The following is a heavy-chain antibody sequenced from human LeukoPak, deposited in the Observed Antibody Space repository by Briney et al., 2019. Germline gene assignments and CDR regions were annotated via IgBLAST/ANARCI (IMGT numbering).Heavy chain of an antibody. CDR2: IIPILGIA. V-gene: IGHV1-69*04. D-gene: IGHD1-26*01. CDR3: ARDWELRGFDP. CDR1: GGTFSSYA. J-gene: IGHJ5*02. Sequence: SVKVSCKASGGTFSSYAISWVRQAPGQGPEWMGRIIPILGIANYAQKFQGRVTITADKSTSTAYMELSSLRSEDTAVYYCARDWELRGFDPWGQGTLVTVSS.